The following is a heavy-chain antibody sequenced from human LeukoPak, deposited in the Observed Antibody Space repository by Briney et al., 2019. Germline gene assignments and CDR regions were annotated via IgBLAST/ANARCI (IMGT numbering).Heavy chain of an antibody. CDR2: LAYSGNT. CDR1: GASITSSDHY. V-gene: IGHV4-39*01. J-gene: IGHJ5*02. CDR3: ARQAAALGSSGYISNWFDP. D-gene: IGHD3-22*01. Sequence: PSETLSLTCTVSGASITSSDHYWAWIRQPPGKGLEWIGSLAYSGNTYYNPSLKSRVTISVDTSKNQFSLKLTSVTAADTAVYYCARQAAALGSSGYISNWFDPWGQGTLVTVSS.